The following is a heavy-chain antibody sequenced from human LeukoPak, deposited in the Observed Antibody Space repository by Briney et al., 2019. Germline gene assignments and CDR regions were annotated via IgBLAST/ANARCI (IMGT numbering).Heavy chain of an antibody. V-gene: IGHV3-7*01. CDR3: Y. CDR2: IKQDGSEK. J-gene: IGHJ4*02. CDR1: EFTLSSYW. Sequence: GGSLRLSCAASEFTLSSYWMSWVRQAPGKGLEWVANIKQDGSEKYYVDSVKGRFTISRGNVKNSLYLQMNSLRAEDTAVYYDYWGQGTLVTVSS.